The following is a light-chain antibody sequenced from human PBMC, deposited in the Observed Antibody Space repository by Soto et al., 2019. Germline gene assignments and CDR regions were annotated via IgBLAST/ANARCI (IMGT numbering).Light chain of an antibody. CDR2: GAS. CDR3: QQYNNWPRRT. V-gene: IGKV3-15*01. J-gene: IGKJ1*01. CDR1: QSVSSN. Sequence: EIVMTQSPATLSVSPGERATLSCGASQSVSSNLAWYQQKPGQAPXLLXYGASTRATGIPARFSGSVSGTEFTLTISSLQSEDFAVYYGQQYNNWPRRTFGQGTKVDI.